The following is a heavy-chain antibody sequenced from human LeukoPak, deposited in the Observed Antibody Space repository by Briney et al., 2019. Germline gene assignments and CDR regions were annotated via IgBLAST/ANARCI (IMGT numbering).Heavy chain of an antibody. CDR1: GYSFTTYW. V-gene: IGHV5-51*01. D-gene: IGHD3-22*01. CDR2: IYPGDSET. CDR3: ARARPEPYYYDPLESDS. Sequence: LGDSLKISCKASGYSFTTYWIVWVRQMPGKGLEWRGVIYPGDSETRYSTSFQGQVTISADKSSSTAYLQWSSLKASDTAMYYCARARPEPYYYDPLESDSWGQGTLVTVSS. J-gene: IGHJ4*02.